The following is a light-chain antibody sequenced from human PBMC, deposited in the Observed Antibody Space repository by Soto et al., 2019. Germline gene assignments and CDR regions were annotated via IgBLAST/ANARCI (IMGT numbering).Light chain of an antibody. CDR3: SSYTSSSTVV. Sequence: QSALTQPASVSGSPGQSITISFTGTSSDVGGYNYVSWYQQHPPKAPKLMIYDVSNRPSGVSNRSSGYKSGNTASLTISGLQAEDQADYYCSSYTSSSTVVFGGGTKVTVL. CDR1: SSDVGGYNY. CDR2: DVS. J-gene: IGLJ2*01. V-gene: IGLV2-14*01.